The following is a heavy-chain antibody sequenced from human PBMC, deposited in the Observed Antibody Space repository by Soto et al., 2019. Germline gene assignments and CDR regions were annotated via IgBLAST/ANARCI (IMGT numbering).Heavy chain of an antibody. V-gene: IGHV1-18*01. CDR2: ISAHNGNT. D-gene: IGHD1-1*01. Sequence: QVHLVQSGAEVKKPGASVKVSCKGSGYAFTTYGITWVRQAPGQGLEWMGWISAHNGNTNYAQKLQGRATVTRDTSTTTAYMELRSPRSDDTAVYYCARGRYGDYWGQGALVTVSS. J-gene: IGHJ4*02. CDR1: GYAFTTYG. CDR3: ARGRYGDY.